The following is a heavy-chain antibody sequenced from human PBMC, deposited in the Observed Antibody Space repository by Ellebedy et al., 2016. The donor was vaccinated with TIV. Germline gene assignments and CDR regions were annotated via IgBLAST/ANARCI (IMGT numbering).Heavy chain of an antibody. J-gene: IGHJ6*02. V-gene: IGHV4-59*01. Sequence: MPSETLSLTCTVSGGSIDSNYWSWIRQPPGKGLGWIGYIHYSGSISYNPSLRRRVTISLERPKNRFSLRLGSVTAADTAVYYCARGVGQYCSGGSCNRHYYYYGMDVWGHGTTVTVS. CDR2: IHYSGSI. D-gene: IGHD2-15*01. CDR3: ARGVGQYCSGGSCNRHYYYYGMDV. CDR1: GGSIDSNY.